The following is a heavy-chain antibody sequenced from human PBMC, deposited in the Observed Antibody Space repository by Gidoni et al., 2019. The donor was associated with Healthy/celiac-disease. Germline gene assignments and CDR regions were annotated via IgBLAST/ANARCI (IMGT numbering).Heavy chain of an antibody. CDR3: AKGLGIVVVPAAINDAFDI. D-gene: IGHD2-2*02. CDR2: ISWNSGSI. Sequence: EVQLVESGGGLVQPGRSLRLSCAASGFTFDDYAMHWVRQAPGKGLEWVSGISWNSGSIGYADSVKGRFTISRDNAKNSLYLQMNSLRAEDTALYYCAKGLGIVVVPAAINDAFDIWGQGTMVTVSS. V-gene: IGHV3-9*01. CDR1: GFTFDDYA. J-gene: IGHJ3*02.